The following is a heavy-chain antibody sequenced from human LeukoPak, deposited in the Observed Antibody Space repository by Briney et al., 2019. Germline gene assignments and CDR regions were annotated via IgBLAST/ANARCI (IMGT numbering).Heavy chain of an antibody. CDR3: ARGQFSVRVTAARSGFAY. V-gene: IGHV4-34*01. CDR1: GGSFSGYY. D-gene: IGHD2-2*01. Sequence: SETLSLTCAVYGGSFSGYYWSWIRQPPGKGLEWIGEINHSGSTNYNPSLKSRVTISVDTSKNQFSLKLSSVTAADTAVYYCARGQFSVRVTAARSGFAYWGQGTLVTVSS. CDR2: INHSGST. J-gene: IGHJ4*02.